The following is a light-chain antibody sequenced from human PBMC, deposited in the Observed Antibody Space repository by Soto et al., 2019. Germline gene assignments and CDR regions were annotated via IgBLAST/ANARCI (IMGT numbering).Light chain of an antibody. CDR2: DVG. CDR3: SSYTTSNTRQIV. J-gene: IGLJ1*01. Sequence: QSALTQPASVSGSPGQSITISCTGTSSDVGGYNYVSWYQHHPGKAPKLMIYDVGNRPSGVSNRFSGSKSGNTASLTISGLQPEDEADYYCSSYTTSNTRQIVLGTGTKLTVL. V-gene: IGLV2-14*03. CDR1: SSDVGGYNY.